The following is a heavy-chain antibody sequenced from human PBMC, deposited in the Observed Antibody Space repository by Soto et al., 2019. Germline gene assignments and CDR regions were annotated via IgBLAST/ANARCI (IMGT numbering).Heavy chain of an antibody. CDR1: GGSFSGYY. CDR3: ARGHDFWSGYNFDY. D-gene: IGHD3-3*01. Sequence: QVQLQQWGAGLLKPSETLSLTCAVYGGSFSGYYWSWIRQHPGKGLEWIGEINHSGSTNYNPSLKSRVNRSVDTSKSQFSLKLSSVPAADTAVYYCARGHDFWSGYNFDYWGQGTLVTVSS. J-gene: IGHJ4*02. V-gene: IGHV4-34*01. CDR2: INHSGST.